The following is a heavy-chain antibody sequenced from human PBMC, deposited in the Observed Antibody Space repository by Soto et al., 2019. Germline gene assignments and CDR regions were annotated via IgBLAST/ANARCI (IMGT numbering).Heavy chain of an antibody. D-gene: IGHD3-22*01. V-gene: IGHV4-39*01. J-gene: IGHJ4*02. CDR1: GGSISSSVYY. Sequence: QLQLQESGPGLVKPSETLSLTCTVSGGSISSSVYYWGWIRQPPGKGLEWIGNIHYSGSTYYDSSRKSRVTISVDTSKNPFSLKLSSVTAADTAVYYCASQHYYDSSGYYVVYWGQGTLVTVSS. CDR3: ASQHYYDSSGYYVVY. CDR2: IHYSGST.